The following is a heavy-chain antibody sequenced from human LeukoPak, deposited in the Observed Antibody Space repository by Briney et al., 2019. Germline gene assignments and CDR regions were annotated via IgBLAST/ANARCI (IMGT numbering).Heavy chain of an antibody. V-gene: IGHV3-64D*06. J-gene: IGHJ1*01. CDR1: GFTFSSYA. CDR3: VKAFYYYDSSGYYSTEYFQH. CDR2: MSSNGGST. Sequence: GGSLRLSCSASGFTFSSYAMHWVRQAPGKGLEYVSAMSSNGGSTYYADSVKGRFTISRDNSKNTLYLQMSSLRAEDTAVYYCVKAFYYYDSSGYYSTEYFQHWGQGTQVTVSS. D-gene: IGHD3-22*01.